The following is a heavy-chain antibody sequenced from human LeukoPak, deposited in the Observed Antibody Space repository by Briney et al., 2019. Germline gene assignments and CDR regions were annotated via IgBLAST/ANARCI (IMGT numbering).Heavy chain of an antibody. Sequence: PSETLSLTCTVSGDSISSTNYYWGWIRQPPGKGLEWIGSIYYSGSTYYNPSLKSRVTISVDTSKNQFSLKLSSVTAADTAVYYCARHREGSGSSLRYYYYYMDVWGKGTTVTISS. V-gene: IGHV4-39*01. CDR3: ARHREGSGSSLRYYYYYMDV. CDR1: GDSISSTNYY. CDR2: IYYSGST. J-gene: IGHJ6*03. D-gene: IGHD3-10*01.